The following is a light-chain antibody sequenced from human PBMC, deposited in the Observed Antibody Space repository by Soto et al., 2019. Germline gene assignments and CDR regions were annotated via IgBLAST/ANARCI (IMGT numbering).Light chain of an antibody. CDR1: QTVRNNY. CDR3: QQFSSYPLT. J-gene: IGKJ4*01. CDR2: DAY. Sequence: EFVLTQSPGTLSWSPGERATLSCRASQTVRNNYLAWYQQKPGQAPRLLIDDAYSRATGIPDRFSGGGSGTDVTLTISRLEPEDFAVYYCQQFSSYPLTFGGGTKVEIK. V-gene: IGKV3-20*01.